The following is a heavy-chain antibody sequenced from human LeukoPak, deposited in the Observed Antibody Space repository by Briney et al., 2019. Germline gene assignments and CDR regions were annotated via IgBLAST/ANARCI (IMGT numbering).Heavy chain of an antibody. CDR1: GYSFTSYC. V-gene: IGHV5-51*01. CDR2: IYPGDSDT. D-gene: IGHD3-10*01. J-gene: IGHJ6*02. Sequence: GESLKISCKGSGYSFTSYCIGWVRQMPGKGLEWMGIIYPGDSDTRYSPSFQGQVTISADKSISTAYLQWSSLKASDTAMYYCARRPDGSVHGMDVWGQGTTVTVSS. CDR3: ARRPDGSVHGMDV.